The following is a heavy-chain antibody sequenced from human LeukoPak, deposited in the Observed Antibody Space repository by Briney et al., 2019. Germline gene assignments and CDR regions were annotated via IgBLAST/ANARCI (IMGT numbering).Heavy chain of an antibody. Sequence: PGGSLRLSCAASGFTFSFSAMHWVRQAPGKGLEWVAIISYDGINKYYADSVKGRFTISRDNSNSTLYLQMNSLRPEDTAVYHCAKDARVYYYDSSGYFAPSHFDSWGQGTLVTVSS. D-gene: IGHD3-22*01. V-gene: IGHV3-30-3*01. CDR3: AKDARVYYYDSSGYFAPSHFDS. CDR2: ISYDGINK. J-gene: IGHJ4*02. CDR1: GFTFSFSA.